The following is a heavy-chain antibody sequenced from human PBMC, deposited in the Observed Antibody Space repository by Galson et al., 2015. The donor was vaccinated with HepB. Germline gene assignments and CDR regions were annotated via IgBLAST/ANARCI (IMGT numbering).Heavy chain of an antibody. CDR2: ISSSSSYI. V-gene: IGHV3-21*01. CDR1: GFTFSSYS. Sequence: SLRLSCAASGFTFSSYSMNWVRQAPGKGLEWVSSISSSSSYIYYADSVKGRFTISRDNAKNSLYLQMNSLRAEDAAVYYCARGGSSSLAIRWGQGTLVTVSS. CDR3: ARGGSSSLAIR. D-gene: IGHD6-6*01. J-gene: IGHJ4*02.